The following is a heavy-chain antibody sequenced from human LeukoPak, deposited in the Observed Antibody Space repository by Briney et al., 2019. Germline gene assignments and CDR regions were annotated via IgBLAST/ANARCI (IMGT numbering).Heavy chain of an antibody. J-gene: IGHJ4*02. D-gene: IGHD6-13*01. Sequence: PGGSLRLSCAASGFTFDDYGMSWVRQAPGKGLEWVSSINWNGGSTGYADSVEGRFTISRDNAKNSLYLQMNSLRVEDTALYHCARDLRPYSSSWYYFDYWGQGALVTVSS. CDR2: INWNGGST. CDR3: ARDLRPYSSSWYYFDY. V-gene: IGHV3-20*01. CDR1: GFTFDDYG.